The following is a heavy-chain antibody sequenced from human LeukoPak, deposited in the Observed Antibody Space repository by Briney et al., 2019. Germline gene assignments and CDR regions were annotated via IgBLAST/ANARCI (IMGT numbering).Heavy chain of an antibody. CDR1: GFTFSSYS. CDR2: ISSSRSYI. D-gene: IGHD5-24*01. V-gene: IGHV3-21*01. Sequence: GGSLRLSCAASGFTFSSYSMNWVRQAPGKGLEWVSFISSSRSYIYYADSVKGRFTISRDNAKNSLYLQMNSLRAEDTAVYYCARAEKADYWGQGTLVTVSS. CDR3: ARAEKADY. J-gene: IGHJ4*02.